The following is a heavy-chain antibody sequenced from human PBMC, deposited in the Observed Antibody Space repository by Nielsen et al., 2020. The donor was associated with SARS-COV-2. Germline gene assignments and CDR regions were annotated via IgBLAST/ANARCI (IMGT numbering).Heavy chain of an antibody. CDR3: ARADSSSWCSGDYYFDY. CDR2: IYYSGST. J-gene: IGHJ4*02. V-gene: IGHV4-39*07. D-gene: IGHD6-13*01. Sequence: SETLSLTCTVSGGSISSSSYYWGWIRQPPGKGLEWIGSIYYSGSTYYNPSRKSRVTRSVDTSKNQFSLKLSSVTAADPAVYYCARADSSSWCSGDYYFDYWGQGTLVTVSS. CDR1: GGSISSSSYY.